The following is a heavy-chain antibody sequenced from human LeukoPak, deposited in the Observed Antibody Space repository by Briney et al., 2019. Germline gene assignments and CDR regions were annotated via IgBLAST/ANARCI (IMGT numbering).Heavy chain of an antibody. Sequence: SETLSLTCAVYGGSFSGYYWSWIRQPPGKGLEWIGEINHSGSTNYNPSLKSRVTISVDTSKNQFSLKLSSVTAADTAVYYCASALLRGWLDPWGQGTLVTVSS. CDR3: ASALLRGWLDP. V-gene: IGHV4-34*01. D-gene: IGHD1-26*01. CDR1: GGSFSGYY. CDR2: INHSGST. J-gene: IGHJ5*02.